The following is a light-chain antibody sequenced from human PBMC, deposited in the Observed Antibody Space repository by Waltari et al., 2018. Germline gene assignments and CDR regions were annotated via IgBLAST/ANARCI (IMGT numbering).Light chain of an antibody. V-gene: IGLV2-23*02. CDR1: SSDVGGYNY. Sequence: QSALTQPASVSGSPGQSITISCTGTSSDVGGYNYVSWYQQHPGKAPKLMIYDVSKRPSGVFNRFSGSKSGNTASLTISGLQAEDEADYYCCSYAGSSTSVVFGGGTKLTVL. CDR3: CSYAGSSTSVV. J-gene: IGLJ2*01. CDR2: DVS.